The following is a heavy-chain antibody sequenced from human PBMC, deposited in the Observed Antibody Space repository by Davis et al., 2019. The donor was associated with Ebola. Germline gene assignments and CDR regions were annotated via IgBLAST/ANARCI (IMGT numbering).Heavy chain of an antibody. CDR3: ARGVTGNFWSGTSFDP. V-gene: IGHV1-69*04. J-gene: IGHJ5*02. CDR2: IIPILGIA. CDR1: GYTFTSYD. Sequence: SVKVSCKASGYTFTSYDINWVRQATGQGLEWMGRIIPILGIANYAQKFQGRVTITADKSTSTAYMELSSLRSEDTAVYYCARGVTGNFWSGTSFDPWGQGTLVTVSS. D-gene: IGHD3-3*01.